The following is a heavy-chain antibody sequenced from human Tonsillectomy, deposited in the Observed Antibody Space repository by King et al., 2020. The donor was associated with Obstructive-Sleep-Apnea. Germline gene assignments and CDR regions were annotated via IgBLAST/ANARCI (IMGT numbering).Heavy chain of an antibody. Sequence: VQLQESGPGLVKPSETLSLTCTVSGGSISNYYWSWIRQPPGKGLEWIGYIYSSGSTNYNPSLKSRPTISVDTSKNQFSLNLSSVTAADTAVYYCATRPPGSTWYAYFDYWGQGVLVTVSS. D-gene: IGHD6-13*01. V-gene: IGHV4-59*08. J-gene: IGHJ4*02. CDR3: ATRPPGSTWYAYFDY. CDR2: IYSSGST. CDR1: GGSISNYY.